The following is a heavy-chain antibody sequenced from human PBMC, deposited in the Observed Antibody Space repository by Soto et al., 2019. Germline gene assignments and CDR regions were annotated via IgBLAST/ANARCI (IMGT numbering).Heavy chain of an antibody. CDR2: IYHSGSS. Sequence: QVQLQESGPGLVKPSVTLSLTCAVSGGSISSSNWWSWVRQPPGKGLEWIGEIYHSGSSNYNPSLKSSVTISVDKSMNQFSLQLSSVTAADTAVYYCARSYSGSDYYFAYWGQGTLVTVSS. J-gene: IGHJ4*02. V-gene: IGHV4-4*02. CDR3: ARSYSGSDYYFAY. CDR1: GGSISSSNW. D-gene: IGHD1-26*01.